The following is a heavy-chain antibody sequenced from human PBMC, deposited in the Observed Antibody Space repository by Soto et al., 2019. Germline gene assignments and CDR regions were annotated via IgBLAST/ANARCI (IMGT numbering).Heavy chain of an antibody. J-gene: IGHJ6*02. CDR3: AKVARTPAMVTPPSLFGLGG. V-gene: IGHV3-30*18. CDR2: ISYDGSNK. Sequence: GGSLRLSCADSGLTFSTSGMHWVRQAPGKGLEGVAVISYDGSNKYYRDSVKGRFTISRDNSKNTLYLQMNSLRLEDTAVYYCAKVARTPAMVTPPSLFGLGGWGQGTTVTVSS. D-gene: IGHD5-18*01. CDR1: GLTFSTSG.